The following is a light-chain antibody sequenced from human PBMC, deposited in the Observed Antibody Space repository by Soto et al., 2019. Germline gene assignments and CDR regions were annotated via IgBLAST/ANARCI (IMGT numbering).Light chain of an antibody. J-gene: IGLJ2*01. CDR3: GAWDGSLSVVL. CDR1: SANIGSNY. V-gene: IGLV1-51*01. CDR2: DSD. Sequence: QSVLTQPPSVSAAPGQKVTISCSGSSANIGSNYVSWYQQLPGTAPTLVIYDSDRRPSEIPDRFSGSKSGTSATLDITGLQTGDEDDYYCGAWDGSLSVVLFGGGTKLTVL.